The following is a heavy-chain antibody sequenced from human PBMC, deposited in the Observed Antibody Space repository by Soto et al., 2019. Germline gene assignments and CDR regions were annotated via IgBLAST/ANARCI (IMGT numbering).Heavy chain of an antibody. Sequence: SATLSFSFSLSGESGSGHIPTWIRQTPGKGLQWIGQINHSGSASYNPSLKSRVTISVHTSNSQFSLELSSVTAADTAVYYCARGLITGSHYSGGWYYFD. V-gene: IGHV4-34*01. D-gene: IGHD6-19*01. CDR2: INHSGSA. CDR1: GESGSGHI. J-gene: IGHJ4*01. CDR3: ARGLITGSHYSGGWYYFD.